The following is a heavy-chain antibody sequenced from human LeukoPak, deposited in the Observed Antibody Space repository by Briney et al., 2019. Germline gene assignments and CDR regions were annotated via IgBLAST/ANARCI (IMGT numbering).Heavy chain of an antibody. J-gene: IGHJ5*02. D-gene: IGHD6-19*01. V-gene: IGHV1-2*02. CDR1: RYTFTGYY. CDR2: INPEIGVT. CDR3: AREPYSSGWPRSNWFDP. Sequence: ASVKDSCKASRYTFTGYYMHWVRPTPERGGEWVGWINPEIGVTNYAKKFKGRVTMTRDTSISTAYMELSRLRSDDTAVNYCAREPYSSGWPRSNWFDPWGQGTLVTVSS.